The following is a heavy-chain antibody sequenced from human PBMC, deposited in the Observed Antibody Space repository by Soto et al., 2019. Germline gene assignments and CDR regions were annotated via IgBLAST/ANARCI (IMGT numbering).Heavy chain of an antibody. CDR2: INPFDGSR. CDR3: SCVDQGQSSPFDQ. Sequence: ASVKVSCKASGYIFTSYDLHWVRQAPGQGLEWMGWINPFDGSRMFAQSFQGRVTFTRDTSTSTVYMELIGLRSDDTAVYYFSCVDQGQSSPFDQSGAATQVTVCS. D-gene: IGHD5-12*01. V-gene: IGHV1-46*03. CDR1: GYIFTSYD. J-gene: IGHJ4*02.